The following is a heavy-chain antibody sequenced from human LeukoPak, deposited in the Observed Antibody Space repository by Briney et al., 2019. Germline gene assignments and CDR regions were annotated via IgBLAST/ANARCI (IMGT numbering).Heavy chain of an antibody. V-gene: IGHV4-39*07. D-gene: IGHD6-19*01. CDR2: VYFSGST. CDR3: ARDLAVAGLYYFDY. J-gene: IGHJ4*02. CDR1: GDSIRTTRY. Sequence: SETLSLTCTVSGDSIRTTRYWGWIRQPPGKGLEWIGAVYFSGSTYYNPSLKSRVTISVDTSKNQFSLKLSSVTAADTAVYYCARDLAVAGLYYFDYWGQGTLVTVSS.